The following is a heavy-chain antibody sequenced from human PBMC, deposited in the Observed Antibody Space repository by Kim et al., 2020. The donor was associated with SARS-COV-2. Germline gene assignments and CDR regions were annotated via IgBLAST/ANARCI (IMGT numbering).Heavy chain of an antibody. CDR2: IKSKTAGGTT. Sequence: GGSLRLSCAASGFTFSDAWMSWVRQAPGKGLEWVGRIKSKTAGGTTDYAAPVKGRFTISRDDSKNTLYLEINSLRTEDTAVYYCATEGVDLSPFDYWGQGTLVTVSS. D-gene: IGHD5-12*01. CDR1: GFTFSDAW. J-gene: IGHJ4*02. V-gene: IGHV3-15*01. CDR3: ATEGVDLSPFDY.